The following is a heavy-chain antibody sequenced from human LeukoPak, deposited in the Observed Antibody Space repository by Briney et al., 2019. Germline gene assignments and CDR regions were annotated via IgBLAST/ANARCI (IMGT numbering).Heavy chain of an antibody. Sequence: GGSLRLSCAASGFTFSSYSMNWVRQAPGKGLEWVSSISSSSSYIYYADSVKGRFTISRDNAKNSLYLQMNSLRAEDTAVYYCASQVVVITGTDYWGQGTLVTVSS. D-gene: IGHD3-22*01. V-gene: IGHV3-21*01. CDR1: GFTFSSYS. CDR2: ISSSSSYI. CDR3: ASQVVVITGTDY. J-gene: IGHJ4*02.